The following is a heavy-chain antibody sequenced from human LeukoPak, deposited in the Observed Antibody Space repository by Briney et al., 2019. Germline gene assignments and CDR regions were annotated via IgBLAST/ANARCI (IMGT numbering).Heavy chain of an antibody. CDR2: INDNGGRT. CDR3: AKDTRDREAAASRGYYFDC. J-gene: IGHJ4*02. V-gene: IGHV3-23*01. CDR1: GXTFSSYA. D-gene: IGHD6-13*01. Sequence: GSLRLSCSASGXTFSSYAMNWVRQAPGKGLQWVSGINDNGGRTYYADSVKGRFTVYRDNSKNTLYLQMNNLRAEDTALYYCAKDTRDREAAASRGYYFDCWGQGTLVSVSS.